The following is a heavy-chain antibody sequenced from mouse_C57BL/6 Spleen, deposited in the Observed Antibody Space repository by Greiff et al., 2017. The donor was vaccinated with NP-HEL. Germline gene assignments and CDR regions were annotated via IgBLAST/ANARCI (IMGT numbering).Heavy chain of an antibody. V-gene: IGHV3-6*01. CDR3: AREVYDYDVGWYFDV. Sequence: EVKLQESGPGLVKPSQSLSLTCSVTGYSITSGYYWNWIRQFPGNKLEWMGYISYDGSNNYNPSLKNRISITRDTSKNQFFLKLNSVTTEDTATYYCAREVYDYDVGWYFDVWGTGTTVTVSS. CDR1: GYSITSGYY. J-gene: IGHJ1*03. CDR2: ISYDGSN. D-gene: IGHD2-4*01.